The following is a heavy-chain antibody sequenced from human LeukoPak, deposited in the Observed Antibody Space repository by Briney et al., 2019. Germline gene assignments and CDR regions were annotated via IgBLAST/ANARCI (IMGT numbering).Heavy chain of an antibody. CDR2: ISRRDDYT. Sequence: PGGSLRLSCAASGFTFSNYAMSWVRQAPGKGLEWVSVISRRDDYTYYADSVKGRFTISRDNSKNTLYLQMNTLRAEDTAVYYCANDYRSGSFHDFWGQGTLVTVSS. V-gene: IGHV3-23*01. CDR3: ANDYRSGSFHDF. J-gene: IGHJ4*02. D-gene: IGHD3-10*01. CDR1: GFTFSNYA.